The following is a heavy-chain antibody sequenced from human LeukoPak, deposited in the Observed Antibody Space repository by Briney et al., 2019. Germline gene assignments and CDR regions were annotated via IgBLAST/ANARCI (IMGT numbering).Heavy chain of an antibody. CDR1: GFTFSSYS. V-gene: IGHV3-21*01. Sequence: GGSLRLSCAASGFTFSSYSMNWVRQAPGKGLEWVSSISSSSSYIYYADSVKGRFTISRDNARNSLYLQMNSLRAEDTAVYYCARGGYSYGVDYWGQGTLVTVSS. J-gene: IGHJ4*02. CDR2: ISSSSSYI. D-gene: IGHD5-18*01. CDR3: ARGGYSYGVDY.